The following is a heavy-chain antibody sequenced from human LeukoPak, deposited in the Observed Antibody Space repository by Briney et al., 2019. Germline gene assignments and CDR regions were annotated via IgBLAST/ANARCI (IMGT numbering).Heavy chain of an antibody. Sequence: KPGGSLRHSCAASGFTFSSYSMNWVRQAPGKGLEWVSSMSVSSGLIYYADSVKGRFTISRDNAKSSLYLQMNRLRVEDTAVYYCAREFAGSASGAGYWGQGTLVTVSS. V-gene: IGHV3-21*01. CDR1: GFTFSSYS. CDR3: AREFAGSASGAGY. D-gene: IGHD1-26*01. CDR2: MSVSSGLI. J-gene: IGHJ4*02.